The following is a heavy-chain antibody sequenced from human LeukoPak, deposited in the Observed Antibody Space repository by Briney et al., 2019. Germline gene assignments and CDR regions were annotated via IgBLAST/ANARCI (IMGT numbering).Heavy chain of an antibody. Sequence: PWGSLRLSCAASGFTFSSHGMHWVRQAPGKGLEWVAFIRYDGSNIYYADSVKGRFTISRDNSKNTLYLQMNSLRAEDTAVYYCAKDRVTVTPHLDYWGQGTLVTVSS. CDR3: AKDRVTVTPHLDY. J-gene: IGHJ4*02. V-gene: IGHV3-30*02. CDR2: IRYDGSNI. D-gene: IGHD4-17*01. CDR1: GFTFSSHG.